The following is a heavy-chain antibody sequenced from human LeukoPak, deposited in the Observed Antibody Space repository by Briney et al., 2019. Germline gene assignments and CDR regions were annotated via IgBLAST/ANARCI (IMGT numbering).Heavy chain of an antibody. CDR1: GYPFTKWE. Sequence: ASVKVSCKTSGYPFTKWEINWVRQAAGQGLEWQGWVHPDNGNTYYAQRFRGRATMSRDTSTTTAYMELSGLRSNDTAVYFCATGPRNDPWGQGTLVTVSS. J-gene: IGHJ5*02. D-gene: IGHD1-14*01. CDR2: VHPDNGNT. V-gene: IGHV1-8*01. CDR3: ATGPRNDP.